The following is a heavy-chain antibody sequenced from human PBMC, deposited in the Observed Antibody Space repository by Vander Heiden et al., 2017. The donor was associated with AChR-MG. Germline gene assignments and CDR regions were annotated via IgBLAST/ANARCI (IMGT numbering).Heavy chain of an antibody. CDR2: ISAYNGNT. J-gene: IGHJ6*02. V-gene: IGHV1-18*01. CDR1: GYTFTSYG. CDR3: ARVGARVLAYYYYGMDV. D-gene: IGHD3-3*01. Sequence: QVQLVQSGAEVKKPGAAVKVSCKASGYTFTSYGISWVRQAPGQGLEWMGWISAYNGNTNDAQKLQGRVTMTTDTSTSTAYMELRSLRSDDTAVYYCARVGARVLAYYYYGMDVWGQGTTVTVSS.